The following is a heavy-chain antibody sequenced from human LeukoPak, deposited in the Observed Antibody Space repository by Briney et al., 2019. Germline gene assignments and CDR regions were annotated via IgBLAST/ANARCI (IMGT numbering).Heavy chain of an antibody. CDR2: INHSGST. V-gene: IGHV4-34*01. CDR1: GGSFSGYY. J-gene: IGHJ4*02. D-gene: IGHD3-9*01. Sequence: SETLSLTCAVYGGSFSGYYWSWIRQPPGKGLEWIGEINHSGSTNYNPSLKSRVTISVDTSKSQFSLKLSSVTAADTAVYYCARLRYFGRYYFDYWGQGTLVTVSS. CDR3: ARLRYFGRYYFDY.